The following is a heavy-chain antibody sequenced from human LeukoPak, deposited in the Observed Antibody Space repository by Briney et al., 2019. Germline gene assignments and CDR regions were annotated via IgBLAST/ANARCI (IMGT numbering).Heavy chain of an antibody. Sequence: ASVKVSCKASGYTFTGHYIHWVRQAPGQGLEWMGWINPNSGGTKYAQKFQGRVTMTRNTSISTAYMELSSLRSEDTAVYYCARGRGHSSGWYVGYWGQGTLVTVSS. J-gene: IGHJ4*02. CDR2: INPNSGGT. V-gene: IGHV1-2*02. D-gene: IGHD6-19*01. CDR3: ARGRGHSSGWYVGY. CDR1: GYTFTGHY.